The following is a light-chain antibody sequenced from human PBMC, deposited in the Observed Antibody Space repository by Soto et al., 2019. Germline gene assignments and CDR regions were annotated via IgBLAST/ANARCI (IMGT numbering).Light chain of an antibody. CDR2: DAS. Sequence: EIVLTQSPATLSLSPGEGATLSCRASQSVSSYLAWYQQKPGQAPRLLIYDASNRATGIPARFGGSGSGTDFTLTISSLEPEDFAVYYCQQRSNWLFGGGTKVDI. J-gene: IGKJ4*01. V-gene: IGKV3-11*01. CDR3: QQRSNWL. CDR1: QSVSSY.